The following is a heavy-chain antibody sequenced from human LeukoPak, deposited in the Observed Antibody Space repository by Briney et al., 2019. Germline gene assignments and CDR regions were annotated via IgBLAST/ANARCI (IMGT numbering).Heavy chain of an antibody. D-gene: IGHD2-21*02. CDR1: GFSVSSNY. J-gene: IGHJ1*01. V-gene: IGHV3-53*01. Sequence: PGGSLGLSCAASGFSVSSNYMSWVRQAPGKGLEWVSVIYSGGSTYYADSVKGRFTISRDNSKNTLYLQMKSLRAEDTAVYYCARTDETAPAEDFQHWGQGTLVTVSS. CDR3: ARTDETAPAEDFQH. CDR2: IYSGGST.